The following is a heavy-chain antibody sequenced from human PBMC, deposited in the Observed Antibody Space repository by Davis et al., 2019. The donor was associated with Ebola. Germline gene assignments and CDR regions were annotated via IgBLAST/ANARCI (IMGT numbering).Heavy chain of an antibody. CDR1: GFTFSSYW. J-gene: IGHJ6*02. CDR2: IKQDGSEK. Sequence: GKSLKISCAASGFTFSSYWMSWVRQAPGKGLEWVANIKQDGSEKYYVDSVKGRFTISRDNAKNSLYLQMNSLRAEDTAVYYCARGGGVNWNYGGYYYYGMDVWGQGTTVTVSS. D-gene: IGHD1-7*01. CDR3: ARGGGVNWNYGGYYYYGMDV. V-gene: IGHV3-7*03.